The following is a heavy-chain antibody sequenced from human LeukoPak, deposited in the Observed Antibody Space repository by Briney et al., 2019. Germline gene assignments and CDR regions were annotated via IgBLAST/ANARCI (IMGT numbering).Heavy chain of an antibody. Sequence: ASVKVSCKASGGTFSSYAISWVRQAPGQGLEWMGGIIPIFGTANYAQKFQGRVTITADESTSTAYMELSSLRSEDTAMYYCARDRPGNLFDYWGQGTLVTVSS. CDR3: ARDRPGNLFDY. CDR2: IIPIFGTA. D-gene: IGHD1-1*01. J-gene: IGHJ4*02. CDR1: GGTFSSYA. V-gene: IGHV1-69*13.